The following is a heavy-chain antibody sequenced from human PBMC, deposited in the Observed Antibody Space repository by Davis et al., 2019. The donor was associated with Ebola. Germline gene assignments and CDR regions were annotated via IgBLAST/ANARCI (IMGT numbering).Heavy chain of an antibody. CDR3: ARSRSREWELHHYGMDV. D-gene: IGHD1-26*01. CDR1: GGTFSSYA. V-gene: IGHV1-69*13. CDR2: IIPIFGTA. J-gene: IGHJ6*02. Sequence: SVKVSCKASGGTFSSYAISWVRQAPGQGLEWMGGIIPIFGTANYAQKFQGRVTITADESTSTAYMELSSLRSEDTAVYYCARSRSREWELHHYGMDVWGQGTTVTVSS.